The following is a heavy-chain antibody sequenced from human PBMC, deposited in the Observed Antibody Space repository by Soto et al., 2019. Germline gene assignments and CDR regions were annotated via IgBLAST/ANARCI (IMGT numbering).Heavy chain of an antibody. D-gene: IGHD1-26*01. CDR1: GFTFRNYA. V-gene: IGHV3-30*04. J-gene: IGHJ4*02. CDR2: ISRDGSHK. Sequence: GGSLRLSCAASGFTFRNYAIHWVRQAPGKGLEWVAVISRDGSHKYYLDSVKGRFTISRDNSKDTVNLLMNSLRDDHSAMYYCARSRNSAVADSFDFWGQGTMVTVSS. CDR3: ARSRNSAVADSFDF.